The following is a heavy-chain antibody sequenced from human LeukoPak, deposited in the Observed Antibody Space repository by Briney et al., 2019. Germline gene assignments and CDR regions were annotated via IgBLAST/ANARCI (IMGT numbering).Heavy chain of an antibody. CDR2: IYHSGST. D-gene: IGHD3-10*01. Sequence: SETLSLTCTVSGYSISSGYYWGWIRQPPGKGLEWIGSIYHSGSTYYNPSLKSRVTISVDTSKNQFSLKLSSVTAADTAVYYCARIGRELWFGEFDYWGQGTLVTVSS. CDR3: ARIGRELWFGEFDY. V-gene: IGHV4-38-2*02. J-gene: IGHJ4*02. CDR1: GYSISSGYY.